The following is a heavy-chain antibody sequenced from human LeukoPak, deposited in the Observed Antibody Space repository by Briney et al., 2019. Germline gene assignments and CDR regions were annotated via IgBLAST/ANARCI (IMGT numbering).Heavy chain of an antibody. CDR1: GFIFSSYA. CDR2: ISPSGSST. CDR3: AKDWNYDSRGLNYFDY. J-gene: IGHJ4*02. V-gene: IGHV3-23*01. Sequence: SGGSLRLSCAASGFIFSSYAMNWVRQAPGKGLEWVSGISPSGSSTNYADSVQGRFTVSRDNSKDMLYLQMNSLRAEDTAMYYCAKDWNYDSRGLNYFDYWGQGALDTVSS. D-gene: IGHD3-22*01.